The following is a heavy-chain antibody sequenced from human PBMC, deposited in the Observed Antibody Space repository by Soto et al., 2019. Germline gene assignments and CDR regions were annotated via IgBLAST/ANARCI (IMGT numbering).Heavy chain of an antibody. CDR3: ARELRDIVLMGYVFEQTLSKNYGMDV. V-gene: IGHV4-30-4*02. CDR1: GGSISSGDYY. D-gene: IGHD2-8*01. CDR2: IYYSGST. J-gene: IGHJ6*02. Sequence: SDTLSLTCTVTGGSISSGDYYWSWTRQPPGKGLEWIGYIYYSGSTYYNPSLKSRVTISVDTSKNQFSLKLSSVTAADTAVFYCARELRDIVLMGYVFEQTLSKNYGMDVWAKGPRSP.